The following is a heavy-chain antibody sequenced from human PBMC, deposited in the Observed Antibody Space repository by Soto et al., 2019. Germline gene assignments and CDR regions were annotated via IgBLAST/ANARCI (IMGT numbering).Heavy chain of an antibody. CDR1: GGSISSYY. V-gene: IGHV4-59*01. Sequence: PSEILSLTCTVSGGSISSYYWSWIRQPPGKGLEWIGYIYYSGSTNYNPSLKSRVTISVDTSKNQFSLKPSSVTAADTAVYYCARELFGRSVWFDPWGQGTLVTVSS. D-gene: IGHD3-10*01. J-gene: IGHJ5*02. CDR2: IYYSGST. CDR3: ARELFGRSVWFDP.